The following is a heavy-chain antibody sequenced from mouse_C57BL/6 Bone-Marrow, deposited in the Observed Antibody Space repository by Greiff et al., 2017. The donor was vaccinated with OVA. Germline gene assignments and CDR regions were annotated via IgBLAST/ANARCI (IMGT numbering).Heavy chain of an antibody. CDR3: ARSFYYYGSASVFDV. V-gene: IGHV1-72*01. CDR2: IDPNSGGT. J-gene: IGHJ1*03. Sequence: QVQLQQPGAELVKPGASVKLSCKASGYTFTSYWMHWVKQRPGRGLEWIGRIDPNSGGTKYNEKFKSKATLTVDKPSSTAYMQLCSLTSEDSAVYYCARSFYYYGSASVFDVWGTGTTVTVSS. CDR1: GYTFTSYW. D-gene: IGHD1-1*01.